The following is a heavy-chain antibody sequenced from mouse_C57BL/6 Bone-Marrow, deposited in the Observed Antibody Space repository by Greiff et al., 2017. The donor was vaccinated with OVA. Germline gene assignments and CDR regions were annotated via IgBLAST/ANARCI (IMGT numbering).Heavy chain of an antibody. CDR2: IDPNSGGT. CDR1: GYTFTSYW. Sequence: QVQLQQSGAELVKPGASVKLSCKASGYTFTSYWMHWVKQRPGRGLEWIGRIDPNSGGTKYNEKFKGKATLTVDKSSSTAYMQLSSLTSAGSAVYYCARLRQGDYAMDYWGQGTSVTVSS. V-gene: IGHV1-72*01. CDR3: ARLRQGDYAMDY. J-gene: IGHJ4*01. D-gene: IGHD2-12*01.